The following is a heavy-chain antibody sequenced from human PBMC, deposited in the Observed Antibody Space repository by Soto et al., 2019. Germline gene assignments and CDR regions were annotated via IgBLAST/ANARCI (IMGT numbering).Heavy chain of an antibody. D-gene: IGHD6-19*01. Sequence: PGESLKISCKTSGYSFTSANYWIGWVRQMPGKGLEWMGIISPHDSNTRYSPSFEGQVTISADKSLSTAYLQWNSLRASDTAIYYCARRSYESGWRHYFDYWGQGTLVTVSS. CDR1: GYSFTSANYW. CDR2: ISPHDSNT. CDR3: ARRSYESGWRHYFDY. V-gene: IGHV5-51*01. J-gene: IGHJ4*02.